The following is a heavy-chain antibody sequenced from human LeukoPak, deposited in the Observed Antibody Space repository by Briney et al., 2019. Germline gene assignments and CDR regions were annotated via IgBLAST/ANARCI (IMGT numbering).Heavy chain of an antibody. V-gene: IGHV3-73*01. CDR2: IRSKANSYAT. CDR3: TRQGYSSSSQRSDP. D-gene: IGHD6-6*01. J-gene: IGHJ5*02. CDR1: GFTFSGSA. Sequence: GGSLRLSCAASGFTFSGSAMHWVRQASGKGLEWVGRIRSKANSYATAYAASVKGRFTTSRDDSKNTAYLQMNSLKTEDTAVYYCTRQGYSSSSQRSDPWGQGTLVTVSS.